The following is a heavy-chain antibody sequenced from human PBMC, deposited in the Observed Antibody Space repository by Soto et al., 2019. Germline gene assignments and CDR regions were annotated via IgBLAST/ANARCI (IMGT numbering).Heavy chain of an antibody. CDR2: IYYSGST. J-gene: IGHJ6*02. D-gene: IGHD3-3*01. V-gene: IGHV4-30-4*01. CDR3: ARDKRITIFGVVIEGDPTDYYGMDV. Sequence: SETLSLTYTVSGGSISSVDYYWSWIRQPPGKGLEWIGYIYYSGSTYYNPSPKSRVTISVDTSKNQFSLKLSSVTAADTAVYYCARDKRITIFGVVIEGDPTDYYGMDVWGQGTTVTVS. CDR1: GGSISSVDYY.